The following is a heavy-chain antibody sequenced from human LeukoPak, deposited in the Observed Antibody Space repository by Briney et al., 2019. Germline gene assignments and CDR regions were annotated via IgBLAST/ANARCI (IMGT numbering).Heavy chain of an antibody. CDR2: IIPIFGTA. CDR3: AKLKTWFGTPSDYFDY. D-gene: IGHD3-10*01. CDR1: GGTFSSYA. J-gene: IGHJ4*02. Sequence: SVKVSCKASGGTFSSYAISWVRQAPGQGLEWMGGIIPIFGTANYAQKFQGRVTITTDESTSTAYMELSSLRAEDTAVYYCAKLKTWFGTPSDYFDYWGQGTLVTVSS. V-gene: IGHV1-69*05.